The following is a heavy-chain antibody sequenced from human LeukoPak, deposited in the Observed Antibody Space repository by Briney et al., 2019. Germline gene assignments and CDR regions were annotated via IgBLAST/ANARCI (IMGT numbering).Heavy chain of an antibody. Sequence: PGRSLRLSCAASRFTFNNYGMHWVRQAPGRGLEWVALLWYDGTNENYADSVKGRFTISRDNSKNTMYLQMNNLRAEDTAVYYCARRGTPNAFDLWGQGTMVTVSS. J-gene: IGHJ3*01. CDR1: RFTFNNYG. D-gene: IGHD3-16*01. V-gene: IGHV3-33*01. CDR3: ARRGTPNAFDL. CDR2: LWYDGTNE.